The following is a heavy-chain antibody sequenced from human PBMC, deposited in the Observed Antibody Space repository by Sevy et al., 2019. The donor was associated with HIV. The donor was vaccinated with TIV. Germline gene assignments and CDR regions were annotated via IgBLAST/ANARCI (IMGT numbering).Heavy chain of an antibody. D-gene: IGHD3-9*01. Sequence: GGSLRLSCAASGFTFSSYAMSWVRQAPGKGLEWVSAISGSGGSTYYADSVKGRFTISRDNSKNTLYLQMNSLRAEDTAVYYCAKVGPNPDILTGYAFDYWGQGTLVTVSS. V-gene: IGHV3-23*01. J-gene: IGHJ4*02. CDR2: ISGSGGST. CDR3: AKVGPNPDILTGYAFDY. CDR1: GFTFSSYA.